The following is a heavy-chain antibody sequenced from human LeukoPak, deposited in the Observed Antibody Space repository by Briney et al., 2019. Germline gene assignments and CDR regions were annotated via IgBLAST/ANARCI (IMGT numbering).Heavy chain of an antibody. V-gene: IGHV7-4-1*02. CDR2: INTYTGNP. J-gene: IGHJ4*02. D-gene: IGHD3-22*01. CDR1: GYTFTSYA. Sequence: ASVKVSCKASGYTFTSYAMNWVRQAPGQGLEWMGWINTYTGNPTYAQRFTGRFLFSLDTSVSPAYLQISSLNAEDTAVYYCARWDYDSSGYALYYFDYWGQGTLVTVYS. CDR3: ARWDYDSSGYALYYFDY.